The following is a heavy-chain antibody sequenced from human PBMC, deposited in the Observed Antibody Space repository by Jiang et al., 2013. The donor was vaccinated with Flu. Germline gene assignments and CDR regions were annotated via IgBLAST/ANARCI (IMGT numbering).Heavy chain of an antibody. V-gene: IGHV3-9*01. D-gene: IGHD3-22*01. J-gene: IGHJ6*02. Sequence: FTISRDNAKNSLYLQMNSLRAEDTALYYCAKGDDSSGYPYYYYYGMDVWGQGTTVTVSS. CDR3: AKGDDSSGYPYYYYYGMDV.